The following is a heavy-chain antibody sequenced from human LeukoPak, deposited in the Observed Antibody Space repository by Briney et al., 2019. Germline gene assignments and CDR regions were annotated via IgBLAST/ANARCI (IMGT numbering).Heavy chain of an antibody. Sequence: SETLSLTCAVYGGSFCGYYWSWIRQPPGKGRVWIGEINHSVSTNYNTSLKSRVTIPVATSKNQFSLKLGSVTAADTAVYYVASVDTAMVMMGYCSQGTLVTVSS. CDR3: ASVDTAMVMMGY. V-gene: IGHV4-34*01. D-gene: IGHD5-18*01. CDR1: GGSFCGYY. CDR2: INHSVST. J-gene: IGHJ4*01.